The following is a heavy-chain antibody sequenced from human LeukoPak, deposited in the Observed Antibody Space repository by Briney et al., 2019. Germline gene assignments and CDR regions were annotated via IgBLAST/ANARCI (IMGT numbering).Heavy chain of an antibody. CDR2: ISYDGSNK. CDR3: ARDGPRYFDWLSGPDY. Sequence: PGGSLRLSCAASGFTFSSYGMHWVRQAPGKGLEWVAVISYDGSNKYYADSVKGRFTISRDNSKNTLYLQMNSLRAEDTAVYYCARDGPRYFDWLSGPDYWGQGTLVTVSS. V-gene: IGHV3-30*03. CDR1: GFTFSSYG. D-gene: IGHD3-9*01. J-gene: IGHJ4*02.